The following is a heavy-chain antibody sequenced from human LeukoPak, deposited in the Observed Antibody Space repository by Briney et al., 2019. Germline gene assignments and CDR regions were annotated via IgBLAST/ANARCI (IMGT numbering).Heavy chain of an antibody. CDR2: ISGSGGST. V-gene: IGHV3-23*01. J-gene: IGHJ3*02. D-gene: IGHD3-16*01. CDR1: GFTFSSDA. CDR3: AKDPTALGAFDI. Sequence: GGSLRLSCAASGFTFSSDAMSWVRQAPGKGLEWVSAISGSGGSTYYADSVKGRFTISRDNSKNTLYLQMNSLRAEDTAVYYCAKDPTALGAFDIWGQGTMVTVSS.